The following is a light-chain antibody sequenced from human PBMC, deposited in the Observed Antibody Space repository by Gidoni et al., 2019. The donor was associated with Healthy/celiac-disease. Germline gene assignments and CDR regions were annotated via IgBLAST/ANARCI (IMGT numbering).Light chain of an antibody. CDR2: GAS. CDR3: QQYGSSPLT. J-gene: IGKJ4*01. CDR1: QSVSSRY. Sequence: EIVLTQSPGTLSLSPGERATLSCRASQSVSSRYLAWYQQKPGQAPRLLIYGASSGSGTDFTLTISRLEHEDYAVYYCQQYGSSPLTFGGGTKVEIK. V-gene: IGKV3-20*01.